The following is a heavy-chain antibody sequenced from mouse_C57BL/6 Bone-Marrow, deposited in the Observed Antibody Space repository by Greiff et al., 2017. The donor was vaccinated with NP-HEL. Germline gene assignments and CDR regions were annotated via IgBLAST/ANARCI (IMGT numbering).Heavy chain of an antibody. Sequence: QVQLQQSGAELVRPGASVTLSCKASGYTFTDYEMHWVKQTPVHGLEWIGAIDPETGGTAYNQKFKGKAILTADKSSSTAYMELRSLTSEDSAVYYCTKLITTVVADWYFDVWGTGTTVTVSS. V-gene: IGHV1-15*01. CDR3: TKLITTVVADWYFDV. CDR1: GYTFTDYE. J-gene: IGHJ1*03. D-gene: IGHD1-1*01. CDR2: IDPETGGT.